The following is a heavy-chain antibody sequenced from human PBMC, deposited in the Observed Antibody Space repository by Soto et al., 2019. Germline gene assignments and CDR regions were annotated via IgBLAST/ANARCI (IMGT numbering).Heavy chain of an antibody. Sequence: SETLSLTCTVSGGSISNYYWNWIRQSPGKGLEWIGYIYSSGSTHYNPSLQNRVTISIDTSKNQVSLKVNSVTAADTAVYYCARCLGDIVLVPAASPVYYYGMDVWGQGTTVT. CDR1: GGSISNYY. D-gene: IGHD2-2*01. J-gene: IGHJ6*02. V-gene: IGHV4-59*01. CDR3: ARCLGDIVLVPAASPVYYYGMDV. CDR2: IYSSGST.